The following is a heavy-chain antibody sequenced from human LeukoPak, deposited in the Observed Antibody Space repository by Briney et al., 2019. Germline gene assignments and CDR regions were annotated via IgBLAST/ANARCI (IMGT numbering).Heavy chain of an antibody. J-gene: IGHJ4*01. Sequence: GGSLRLSCAASGFTFSSYAMHWVRQAPGKGLEWVAVISYDGSNKYYADSVKGRFTISRDNSKNTLYLQMNSLRAEDTAVYYCARDGLYYYDSSGYSELDYWGQEPWSPSPQ. CDR1: GFTFSSYA. CDR2: ISYDGSNK. D-gene: IGHD3-22*01. CDR3: ARDGLYYYDSSGYSELDY. V-gene: IGHV3-30-3*01.